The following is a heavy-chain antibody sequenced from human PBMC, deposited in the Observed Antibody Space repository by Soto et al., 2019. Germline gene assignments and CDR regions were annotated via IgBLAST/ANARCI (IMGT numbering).Heavy chain of an antibody. Sequence: WTWIRQPPGRGLVWLGEINHSGITGYNPSLKSRVAISIDTSKNQISLKLNSVTAADAAVYYCAVGPRMWLAGGGYWGQGTLVTVSS. CDR2: INHSGIT. V-gene: IGHV4-34*01. CDR3: AVGPRMWLAGGGY. J-gene: IGHJ4*02. D-gene: IGHD6-19*01.